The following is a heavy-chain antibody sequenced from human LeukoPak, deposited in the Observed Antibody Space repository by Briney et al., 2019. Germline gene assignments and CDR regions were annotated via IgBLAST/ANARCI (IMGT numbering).Heavy chain of an antibody. CDR1: GFTFSSYS. CDR2: ISSSSSTI. Sequence: GGSLRLSCAASGFTFSSYSMNWVRQAPGKGLEWVSYISSSSSTIYYAGSVKGRFTISRDNAKNSLYLQMNSLRAEDTDVYYCARDESTYYYDSSGYTYYFDYWGQGTLVTVSS. CDR3: ARDESTYYYDSSGYTYYFDY. J-gene: IGHJ4*02. V-gene: IGHV3-48*01. D-gene: IGHD3-22*01.